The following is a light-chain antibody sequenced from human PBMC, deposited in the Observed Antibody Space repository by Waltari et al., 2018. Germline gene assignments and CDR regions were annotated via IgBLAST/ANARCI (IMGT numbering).Light chain of an antibody. CDR1: ETITSY. J-gene: IGKJ1*01. CDR2: AAS. V-gene: IGKV1-39*01. Sequence: DIQMTQSPSSLSASVGDRVTITCRASETITSYLNWYQQKPGKAPQLLIYAASSLHSGVPSRFSGSWSGTEFTLTISSLQPEDFATYYCQQSYSLPRTF. CDR3: QQSYSLPRT.